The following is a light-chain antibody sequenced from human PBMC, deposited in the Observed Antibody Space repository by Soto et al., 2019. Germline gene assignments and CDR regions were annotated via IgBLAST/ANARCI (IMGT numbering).Light chain of an antibody. V-gene: IGKV3-11*01. CDR1: QSVSSY. CDR2: DAS. J-gene: IGKJ4*01. CDR3: QQGSNWRFT. Sequence: EIVLTQSPATLSLSPGERATLSCRASQSVSSYFASYQQKPGQAPSLLIYDASNSATGIPGRFSGSGSRTDSTPTISRLQPEYVADYYYQQGSNWRFTFGEGTKVEIK.